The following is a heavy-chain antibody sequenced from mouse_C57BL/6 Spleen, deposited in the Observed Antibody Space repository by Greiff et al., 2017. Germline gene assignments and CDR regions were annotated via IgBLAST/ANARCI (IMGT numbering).Heavy chain of an antibody. CDR1: GYTFTSYW. V-gene: IGHV1-61*01. J-gene: IGHJ4*01. D-gene: IGHD2-3*01. CDR3: ARWDGDAMDY. CDR2: IYPSDSET. Sequence: VQLQQPGAELVRPGSSVKLSCKASGYTFTSYWMDWVKQRPGQGLEWIGNIYPSDSETHYNQKFKDKATLTVDKSSSTAYMQLSSLTAEDSAVYYCARWDGDAMDYWGQGTSVTVSS.